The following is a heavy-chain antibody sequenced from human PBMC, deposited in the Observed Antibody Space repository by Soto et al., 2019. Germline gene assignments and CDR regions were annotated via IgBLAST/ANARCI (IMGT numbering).Heavy chain of an antibody. CDR2: IHYSGST. Sequence: PSETLSLTCTVSGGSISSGDYYWSWIRQPPGKGLEWIGYIHYSGSTYYNPSLKSRVTISVDTSKNQFSLKLSSVTAADTAVYYCAREVVPAALTDYWGQGTLVTVSS. D-gene: IGHD2-2*01. V-gene: IGHV4-30-4*01. CDR3: AREVVPAALTDY. J-gene: IGHJ4*02. CDR1: GGSISSGDYY.